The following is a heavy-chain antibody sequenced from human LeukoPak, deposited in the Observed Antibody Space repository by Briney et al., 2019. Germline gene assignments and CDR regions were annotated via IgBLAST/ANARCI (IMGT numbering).Heavy chain of an antibody. J-gene: IGHJ5*02. CDR1: GFIFSSYS. CDR3: AKASGTYCSGGSCVYNWFDP. D-gene: IGHD2-15*01. Sequence: GGSLRLSCAASGFIFSSYSMSWVRQAPGKGLEWVSLISGSGGSTYYADSVKGRFTISRDNSENTLYLQMNSLRAEDTAVYYCAKASGTYCSGGSCVYNWFDPWGQGTLVTVSS. CDR2: ISGSGGST. V-gene: IGHV3-23*01.